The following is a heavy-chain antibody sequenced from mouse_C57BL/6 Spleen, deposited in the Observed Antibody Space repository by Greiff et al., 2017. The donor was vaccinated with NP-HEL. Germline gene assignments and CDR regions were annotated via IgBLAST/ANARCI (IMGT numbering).Heavy chain of an antibody. CDR2: IYPGDGDT. CDR3: ATPYGYDGGYYAMDY. D-gene: IGHD2-2*01. J-gene: IGHJ4*01. V-gene: IGHV1-80*01. CDR1: GYAFSSYW. Sequence: VQVVESGAELVKPGASVKISCKASGYAFSSYWMNWVKQRPGKGLEWIGQIYPGDGDTNYNGKFKGKATLTADKSSSTAYMQLSSLTSEDSAVYFCATPYGYDGGYYAMDYWGQGTSVTVSS.